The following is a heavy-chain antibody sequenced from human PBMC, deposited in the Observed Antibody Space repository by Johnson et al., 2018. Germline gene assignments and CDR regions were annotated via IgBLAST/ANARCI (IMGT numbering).Heavy chain of an antibody. Sequence: QVQLVQSGGGVVQPGNSLRLSCAASGFTLSSYTMHWVRQGPGKGLEWVAALSHDGRNRFYIDSVQGRFTISGDNSRNTLFLQMNSLRTEDTAFYYCARDSVACHGPTYPHYYYMAVWGKGTAVTVSS. J-gene: IGHJ6*03. D-gene: IGHD1-1*01. V-gene: IGHV3-30*03. CDR3: ARDSVACHGPTYPHYYYMAV. CDR2: LSHDGRNR. CDR1: GFTLSSYT.